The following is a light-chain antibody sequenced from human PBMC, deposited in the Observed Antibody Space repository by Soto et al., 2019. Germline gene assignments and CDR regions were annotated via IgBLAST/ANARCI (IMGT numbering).Light chain of an antibody. J-gene: IGKJ1*01. V-gene: IGKV1-39*01. CDR1: QDVTRY. CDR2: AAS. Sequence: DIHMTKSPSSVSGCVGDSVTVSCRASQDVTRYLNWYQQKPGKAPELLIYAASTLQSGVPSRFSGSGSGTDFTLTISSLQPEDFATYFCQKTYSPPMAFGKGTKGDI. CDR3: QKTYSPPMA.